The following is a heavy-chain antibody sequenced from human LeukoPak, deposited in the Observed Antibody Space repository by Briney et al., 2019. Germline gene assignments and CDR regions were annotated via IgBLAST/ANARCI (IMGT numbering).Heavy chain of an antibody. CDR1: GGSFSGYY. Sequence: SETLSLTCAVYGGSFSGYYWSWIRQPPGKGLEWIGEINHSGSTNYNPSLKSRVTISVDTSKNQFSLKLSSVTAADTAVYYWAKGGPSITMMVVPMDVWGKGTTVTVSS. V-gene: IGHV4-34*01. CDR3: AKGGPSITMMVVPMDV. CDR2: INHSGST. D-gene: IGHD3-22*01. J-gene: IGHJ6*03.